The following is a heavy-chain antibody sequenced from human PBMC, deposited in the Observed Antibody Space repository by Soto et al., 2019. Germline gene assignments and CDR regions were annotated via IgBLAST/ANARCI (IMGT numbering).Heavy chain of an antibody. D-gene: IGHD3-9*01. V-gene: IGHV5-51*01. CDR2: IYPGDSDT. Sequence: GESLKISCKGSGYSFTSYWIGWVRQMPGQGLEWMGIIYPGDSDTRYSPSFQGQVTISADKSINTAYLQWSSLKASDTAMYYCARRASYYDILTGYQYYFDYWGQGTLVTVSS. J-gene: IGHJ4*02. CDR3: ARRASYYDILTGYQYYFDY. CDR1: GYSFTSYW.